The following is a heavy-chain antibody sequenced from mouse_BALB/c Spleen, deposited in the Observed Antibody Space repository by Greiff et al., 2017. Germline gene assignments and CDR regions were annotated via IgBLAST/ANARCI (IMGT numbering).Heavy chain of an antibody. V-gene: IGHV3-2*02. CDR1: GYSITSDYA. Sequence: VQLQQSGPGLVKPSQSLSLTCTVTGYSITSDYAWNWIRQFPGNKLEWMGYISYSGSTSYNPSLKSRISITRDTSKNQFFLQLNSVTTEDTATYYCARDYDYTFAYWGQGTLVTVSA. CDR2: ISYSGST. D-gene: IGHD2-4*01. J-gene: IGHJ3*01. CDR3: ARDYDYTFAY.